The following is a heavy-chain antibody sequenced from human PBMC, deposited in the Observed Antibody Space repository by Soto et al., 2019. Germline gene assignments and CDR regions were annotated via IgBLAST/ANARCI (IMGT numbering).Heavy chain of an antibody. CDR1: GYTFTSYD. Sequence: ASVKVSCKXSGYTFTSYDINWVRQATGQGLEWMGWMNPNSGNTGYAQKFQGRVTMTRNTSISTAYMELSSLRSEDTAVYYCARGRGGAKRYYYGMDVWGQGTTVTVSS. CDR3: ARGRGGAKRYYYGMDV. J-gene: IGHJ6*02. D-gene: IGHD2-15*01. CDR2: MNPNSGNT. V-gene: IGHV1-8*01.